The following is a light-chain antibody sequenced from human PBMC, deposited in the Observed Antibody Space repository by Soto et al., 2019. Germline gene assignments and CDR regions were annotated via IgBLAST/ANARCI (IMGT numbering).Light chain of an antibody. V-gene: IGLV2-14*01. CDR2: EVS. J-gene: IGLJ3*02. CDR3: ASYTISSTRV. CDR1: NSDVGAYNY. Sequence: QPVLTQPASVSGSPGQSITISCTGSNSDVGAYNYVSWYQQHPGKAPKLIIYEVSNRPSGVSHRFSGSKSGNTASLTISGLQADDEADYYCASYTISSTRVFGGGTKVTVL.